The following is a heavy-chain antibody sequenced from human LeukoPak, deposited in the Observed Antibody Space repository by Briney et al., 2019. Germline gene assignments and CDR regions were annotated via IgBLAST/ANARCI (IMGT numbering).Heavy chain of an antibody. CDR1: GFTFDDYV. Sequence: GGSLTLSWAASGFTFDDYVIHWVRQAPAKGLEWVSLMSGDGVNTHYTDSVKGRVTTSRDKSQSSLFLQMNSLRPEDAALYYCVKAPYHYPYRMDVWGQGTTVTVSS. D-gene: IGHD3-16*01. J-gene: IGHJ6*02. CDR3: VKAPYHYPYRMDV. V-gene: IGHV3-43*02. CDR2: MSGDGVNT.